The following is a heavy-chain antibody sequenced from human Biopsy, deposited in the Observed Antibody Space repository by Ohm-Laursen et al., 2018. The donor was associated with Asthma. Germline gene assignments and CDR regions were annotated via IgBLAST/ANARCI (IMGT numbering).Heavy chain of an antibody. Sequence: SLRLSCAASGFPISNYGMHWVRQAPGKGLEWVAVMSYDGSKKYYADSVKGRFTTSRDNSKNTLYLQMSSLRSEDTAVYFCARGAYYDFWSGYSRPIPGEYGMDVWGQGTTVTV. J-gene: IGHJ6*02. V-gene: IGHV3-30*03. CDR1: GFPISNYG. CDR2: MSYDGSKK. D-gene: IGHD3-3*01. CDR3: ARGAYYDFWSGYSRPIPGEYGMDV.